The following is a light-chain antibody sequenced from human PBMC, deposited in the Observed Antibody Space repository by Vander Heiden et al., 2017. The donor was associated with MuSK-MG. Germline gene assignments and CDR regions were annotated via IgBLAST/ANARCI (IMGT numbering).Light chain of an antibody. V-gene: IGKV3-20*01. CDR1: QTLSITY. J-gene: IGKJ2*01. CDR2: GAS. CDR3: QQDGSSPYT. Sequence: EIVLTQSPGTLSLSPGERATLSCRASQTLSITYIAWYQQKPGQAPRLVIYGASSRATGTPLRFSDSGSGTDFTLTINRLEPEDLAVYYCQQDGSSPYTFGQGTKMEI.